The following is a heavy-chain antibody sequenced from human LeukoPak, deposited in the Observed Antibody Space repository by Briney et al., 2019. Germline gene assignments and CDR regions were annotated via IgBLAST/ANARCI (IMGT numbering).Heavy chain of an antibody. V-gene: IGHV4-30-2*01. CDR1: GGSISSGGYS. CDR3: VRQNGDYFDS. CDR2: IHHSGIN. D-gene: IGHD4-17*01. Sequence: SQTLSLTCAVSGGSISSGGYSWSWIRQPPGKGLEWIGYIHHSGINYYNPSLRSRVTTSLDTSRSQISLKVTSVTAADTAVYYCVRQNGDYFDSWGQGTLVIVSS. J-gene: IGHJ4*02.